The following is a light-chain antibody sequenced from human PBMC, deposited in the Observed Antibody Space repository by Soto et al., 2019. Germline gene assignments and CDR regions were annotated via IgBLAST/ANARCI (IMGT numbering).Light chain of an antibody. CDR3: EQGAITIT. CDR2: DAY. V-gene: IGKV1-39*01. Sequence: DIQXTQSVSTLSANLGYRVTIICRASQSISRYLNWYKQKTGKXPXXXIYDAYSLQSGVSSRFSGSGYGTDLTLTCCCLQNDDCATYYCEQGAITITFGDGTRLEI. CDR1: QSISRY. J-gene: IGKJ5*01.